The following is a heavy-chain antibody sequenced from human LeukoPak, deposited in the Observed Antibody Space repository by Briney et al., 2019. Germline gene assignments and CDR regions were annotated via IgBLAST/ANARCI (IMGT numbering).Heavy chain of an antibody. D-gene: IGHD3-10*01. CDR1: GFTFSSYS. CDR3: ARRSAKNYYGSGSYYNQPRNWFDP. J-gene: IGHJ5*02. V-gene: IGHV3-21*01. CDR2: ISSSSSYI. Sequence: GGSLRLSCAASGFTFSSYSMNWVRQAPGKGLEWVSSISSSSSYIYYADSVKGRFTISRDNAKNSLYLQMNSLRAEDTAVYYCARRSAKNYYGSGSYYNQPRNWFDPWGQGTLVTVSS.